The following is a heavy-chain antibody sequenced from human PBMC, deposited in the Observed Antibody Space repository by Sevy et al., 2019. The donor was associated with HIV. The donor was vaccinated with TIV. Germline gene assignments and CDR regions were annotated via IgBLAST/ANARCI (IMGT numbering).Heavy chain of an antibody. J-gene: IGHJ4*02. CDR1: GFTFDDYA. D-gene: IGHD3-22*01. CDR2: ISWNSGSI. V-gene: IGHV3-9*01. Sequence: GGFLRLSCAASGFTFDDYAMHWVRQAPGKGLEWVSGISWNSGSIGYADSVKGRFTISRDNAKNSLYLQMNSLRAEDTALYYCAKALDSSGYLVLDYWGQGTLVTVSS. CDR3: AKALDSSGYLVLDY.